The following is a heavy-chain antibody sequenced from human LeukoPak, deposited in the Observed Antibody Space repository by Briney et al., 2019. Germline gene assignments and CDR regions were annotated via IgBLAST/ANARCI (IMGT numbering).Heavy chain of an antibody. Sequence: PSETLSLTCTVSGGSISSYYWSWIRQPAGKGLEWIGRIYSSGSAYDNPSLKSRVTMSLDTSKNQFALKLSSVTAADTAVYYCVRGTVSFDYWGQGTLVTVSS. V-gene: IGHV4-4*07. D-gene: IGHD3/OR15-3a*01. CDR1: GGSISSYY. CDR3: VRGTVSFDY. J-gene: IGHJ4*02. CDR2: IYSSGSA.